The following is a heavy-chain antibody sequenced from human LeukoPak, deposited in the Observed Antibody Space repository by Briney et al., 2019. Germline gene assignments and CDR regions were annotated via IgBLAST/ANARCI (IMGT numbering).Heavy chain of an antibody. J-gene: IGHJ4*02. CDR1: GYTFTSYG. CDR3: ARGPPTIFGVVIRVY. Sequence: GASVKVSCKASGYTFTSYGISWVRQAPGQGLEWMGWISAYNGNTNYAQKLQSRVTMTTDTSTNTACMELRSLRSDDTAVYYCARGPPTIFGVVIRVYWGQGTLVTVSS. CDR2: ISAYNGNT. D-gene: IGHD3-3*01. V-gene: IGHV1-18*01.